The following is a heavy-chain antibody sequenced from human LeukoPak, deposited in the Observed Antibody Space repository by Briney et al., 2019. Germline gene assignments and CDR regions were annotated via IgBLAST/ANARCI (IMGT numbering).Heavy chain of an antibody. V-gene: IGHV3-21*01. CDR2: ISSSSSYI. CDR3: ARTNSGSYALDY. CDR1: GFTFSSYS. D-gene: IGHD1-26*01. J-gene: IGHJ4*02. Sequence: GGSLRLSCAASGFTFSSYSMNWVRQAPGKGLEWVSSISSSSSYIYYADSVKGRFTISRDNAKNSLYLQMNSLRAEDTAVYYCARTNSGSYALDYWGQGTLVTVSS.